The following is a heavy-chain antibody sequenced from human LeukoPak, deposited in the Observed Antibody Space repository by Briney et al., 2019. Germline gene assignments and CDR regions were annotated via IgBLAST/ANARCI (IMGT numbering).Heavy chain of an antibody. Sequence: GGSLRLSCAASGFTFSSYSMNWVRQAPGKGLEWVSSISSSSYIYYADSVKGRFTISRDNAKNSLYLQMNSLRAEDTAVYYCARDEYLGRAPIDYWGQGTLVTVSP. J-gene: IGHJ4*02. V-gene: IGHV3-21*01. D-gene: IGHD1-26*01. CDR2: ISSSSYI. CDR3: ARDEYLGRAPIDY. CDR1: GFTFSSYS.